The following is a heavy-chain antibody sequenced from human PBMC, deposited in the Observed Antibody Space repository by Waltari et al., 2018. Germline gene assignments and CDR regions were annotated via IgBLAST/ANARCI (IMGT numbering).Heavy chain of an antibody. Sequence: QVQLVQSGAEVKKPGASVRVSCKTSGYTFSSYDIYWVRQATGQGVEGMGWMNPTSGNTGFARKFPGRVTLTSDTSLSTAYMELNSLKSEDTAIYYCARPLLLHGDGMGYWGQGTLVTVSS. J-gene: IGHJ4*02. D-gene: IGHD3-22*01. CDR3: ARPLLLHGDGMGY. V-gene: IGHV1-8*01. CDR1: GYTFSSYD. CDR2: MNPTSGNT.